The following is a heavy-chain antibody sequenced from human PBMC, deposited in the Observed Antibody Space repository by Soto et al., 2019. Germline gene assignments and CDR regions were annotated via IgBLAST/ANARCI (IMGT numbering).Heavy chain of an antibody. D-gene: IGHD5-12*01. J-gene: IGHJ6*02. V-gene: IGHV3-23*01. CDR1: GFTFSSYA. CDR3: AKDGGDGYNDYGMDV. Sequence: GGSLRLSCTASGFTFSSYAMSWVRQAPGKGLEWVSAISGSGGSTYYADSVKGRFTISRDNSKNTLYLQMNSLRAEDTAVYYCAKDGGDGYNDYGMDVWGQGTTVTVSS. CDR2: ISGSGGST.